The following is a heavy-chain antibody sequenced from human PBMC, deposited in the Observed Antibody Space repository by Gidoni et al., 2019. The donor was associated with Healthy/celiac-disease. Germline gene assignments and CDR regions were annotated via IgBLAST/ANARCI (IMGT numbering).Heavy chain of an antibody. CDR3: AKETSTGARHHRSKYYFDY. Sequence: EVQLVESGGGLVQPGGSLRLSCAASGFTFSSYAMSWVRQAPGKGLEWGSAISGSGGSTYYADSVKGRFTISRDNSKNTLYLQMNSRRAEDTAVYYCAKETSTGARHHRSKYYFDYWGQGTLVTVSS. CDR1: GFTFSSYA. CDR2: ISGSGGST. J-gene: IGHJ4*02. V-gene: IGHV3-23*04. D-gene: IGHD7-27*01.